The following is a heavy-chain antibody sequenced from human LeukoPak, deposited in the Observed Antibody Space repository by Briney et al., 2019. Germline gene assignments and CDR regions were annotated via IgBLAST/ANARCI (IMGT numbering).Heavy chain of an antibody. D-gene: IGHD3-16*01. V-gene: IGHV3-66*01. J-gene: IGHJ4*02. CDR1: GFTVSSNY. CDR3: ARVPQYYDLDY. Sequence: GGSLRLSCAASGFTVSSNYMSWVRQAPGKGLEWVSVLHANGNTYYADSVKGRFTISRDNSKNTLYLQMNSLRAEDTAVYYCARVPQYYDLDYWGQGTLVTVSS. CDR2: LHANGNT.